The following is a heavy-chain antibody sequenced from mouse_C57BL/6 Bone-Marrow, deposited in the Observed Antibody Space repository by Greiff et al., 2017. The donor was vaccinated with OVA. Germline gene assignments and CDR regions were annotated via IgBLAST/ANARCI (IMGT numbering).Heavy chain of an antibody. CDR3: ARKLGPKFAY. V-gene: IGHV1-81*01. D-gene: IGHD4-1*01. J-gene: IGHJ3*01. CDR1: GYTFTSYG. CDR2: IYPRSGNT. Sequence: QVQLQQSGAELARPGASVKLSCKASGYTFTSYGISWVKQRTGQGLEWIGEIYPRSGNTYYNEKFKGKATLTADKSSSTAYMELRSLTSEDSAVYVCARKLGPKFAYWGQGTLVTVSA.